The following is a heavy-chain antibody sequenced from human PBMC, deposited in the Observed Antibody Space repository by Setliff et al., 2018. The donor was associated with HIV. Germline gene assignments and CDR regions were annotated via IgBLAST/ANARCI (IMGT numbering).Heavy chain of an antibody. J-gene: IGHJ3*02. CDR3: ARRETPAGCGTTNCYIYAFDI. Sequence: PGESLKISCKASGYNFTTYWITWVRQMPGKGLEWMGRIDPGDSYTDYSPSFRGHVSISADKSISTAYLQWSSLEASDTAMYYCARRETPAGCGTTNCYIYAFDIWGQGTMVTVSS. CDR1: GYNFTTYW. D-gene: IGHD2-2*02. CDR2: IDPGDSYT. V-gene: IGHV5-10-1*01.